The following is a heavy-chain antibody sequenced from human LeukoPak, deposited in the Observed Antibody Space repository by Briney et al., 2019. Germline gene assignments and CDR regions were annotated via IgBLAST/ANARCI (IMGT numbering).Heavy chain of an antibody. Sequence: SETLSLTCTVSGGSISSGGYYWSWIRQHPGKGLEWIGYIYYSGSTYYNPSLKSRVTISVDTSKNQFSLKLSSVTAADTAVYYCARASWIQNYDDWWGSYYFDYWGQGTLVTVSS. CDR3: ARASWIQNYDDWWGSYYFDY. J-gene: IGHJ4*02. CDR2: IYYSGST. V-gene: IGHV4-31*03. CDR1: GGSISSGGYY. D-gene: IGHD5-18*01.